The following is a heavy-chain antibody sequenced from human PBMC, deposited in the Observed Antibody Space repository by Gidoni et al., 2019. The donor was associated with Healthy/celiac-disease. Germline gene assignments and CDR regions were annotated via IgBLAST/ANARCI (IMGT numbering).Heavy chain of an antibody. V-gene: IGHV4-59*01. D-gene: IGHD4-4*01. CDR3: ARGSNGDYYYYGMDV. CDR1: GGSIRSYY. Sequence: QVQLQESGPGLVKPSETLSLTCTVSGGSIRSYYWSWIRQPPGKGLEWIGYIYYSGSTNYNPSLKSRVTISVDTSKNQFSLKLSSVTAADTAVYYCARGSNGDYYYYGMDVWGQGTTVTVSS. J-gene: IGHJ6*02. CDR2: IYYSGST.